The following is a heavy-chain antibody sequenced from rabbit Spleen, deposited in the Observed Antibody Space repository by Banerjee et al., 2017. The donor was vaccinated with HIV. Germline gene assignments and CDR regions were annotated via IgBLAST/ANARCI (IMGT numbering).Heavy chain of an antibody. CDR3: VRGASGSGYYSL. V-gene: IGHV1S7*01. CDR1: GFTLSSYY. D-gene: IGHD1-1*01. J-gene: IGHJ4*01. Sequence: QLKESGGGLVQPGGSLKLSCKASGFTLSSYYMNWVRQAPGKGLEWIGYIDLVFGSTYYATWVNGRFTISSHNAQNTLYLQLHSLTAADTATYFCVRGASGSGYYSLWGPGTLVTVS. CDR2: IDLVFGST.